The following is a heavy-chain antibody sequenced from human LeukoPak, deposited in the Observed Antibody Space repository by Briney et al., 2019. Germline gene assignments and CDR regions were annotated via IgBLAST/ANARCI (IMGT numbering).Heavy chain of an antibody. CDR2: INPSGGST. Sequence: ASVKVSCKASGYTFTSHYMHWVRQAPGQGLEWMGIINPSGGSTSYAQKFQGRVTMTRDTSTSTVYMELSSLRSEDTAVYYCARDLFGVYYDFWPGDYWGQGTLVTVSS. D-gene: IGHD3-3*01. CDR1: GYTFTSHY. J-gene: IGHJ4*02. CDR3: ARDLFGVYYDFWPGDY. V-gene: IGHV1-46*01.